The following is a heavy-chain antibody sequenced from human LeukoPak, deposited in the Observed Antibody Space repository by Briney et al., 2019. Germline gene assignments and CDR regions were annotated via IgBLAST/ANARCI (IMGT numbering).Heavy chain of an antibody. J-gene: IGHJ4*02. Sequence: GRSLRLSCAASGFTFSTFGMHWVRQAPGKGLEWVAVISYDGSNKYYADSVKGRFTISRDNAKNSLYLQMNSLRAEDTAVYYCARAGILTGHTILDYWGQGTLVTVSS. CDR3: ARAGILTGHTILDY. CDR2: ISYDGSNK. V-gene: IGHV3-30*03. D-gene: IGHD3-9*01. CDR1: GFTFSTFG.